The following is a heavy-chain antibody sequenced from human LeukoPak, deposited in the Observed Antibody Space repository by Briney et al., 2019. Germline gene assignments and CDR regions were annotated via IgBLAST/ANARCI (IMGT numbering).Heavy chain of an antibody. Sequence: GGSLRLSRAASGFTFSSYAMHWVRQAPGKGLEWVAVISYDGSNKYYADSVKGRFTISRDNSKNTLYLQMNSLRAEDTAVYYCARELEYYFDYWGQGTLVTVSS. D-gene: IGHD5-24*01. CDR1: GFTFSSYA. CDR3: ARELEYYFDY. V-gene: IGHV3-30-3*01. J-gene: IGHJ4*02. CDR2: ISYDGSNK.